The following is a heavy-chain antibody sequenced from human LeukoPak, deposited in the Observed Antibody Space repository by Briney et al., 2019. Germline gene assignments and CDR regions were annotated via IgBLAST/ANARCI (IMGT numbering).Heavy chain of an antibody. CDR3: ARGSIRYCGGDCYSFDY. Sequence: GGSLRLSCAASGFTFSDYYMSWIRQAPGKGLEWVSYISSSSSYTNYADSVKGRFTISRDNAKNSLYLQMNSLRAEDTAVYYCARGSIRYCGGDCYSFDYWGQGPLVTVSS. J-gene: IGHJ4*02. CDR2: ISSSSSYT. D-gene: IGHD2-21*02. V-gene: IGHV3-11*05. CDR1: GFTFSDYY.